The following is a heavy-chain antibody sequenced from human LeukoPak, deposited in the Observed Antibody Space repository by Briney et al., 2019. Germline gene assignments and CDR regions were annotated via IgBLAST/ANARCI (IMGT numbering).Heavy chain of an antibody. J-gene: IGHJ4*02. CDR1: GGSISSGGYY. V-gene: IGHV4-30-2*01. CDR2: IYHSGST. CDR3: ARGAGLLWFGETRTYFDY. D-gene: IGHD3-10*01. Sequence: SETLSLTCTVSGGSISSGGYYWSWIRQPPGKGLEWIGYIYHSGSTYYNPSLKSRVTISVDRSKNQFSLKLSSVTAAGTAVYYCARGAGLLWFGETRTYFDYWGQGTLVTVSS.